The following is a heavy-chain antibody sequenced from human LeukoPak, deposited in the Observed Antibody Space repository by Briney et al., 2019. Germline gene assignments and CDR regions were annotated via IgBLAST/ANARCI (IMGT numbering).Heavy chain of an antibody. CDR3: ARHNSGSYSSSWYDAFDI. D-gene: IGHD6-13*01. Sequence: GGSLRLSCAASGFTFSSYWMSWVRQAPGKGLEWGANIKQDGSEKYYVDSVKCRFTISRDNAKNSLYLQMNSLRAEDTAVYYCARHNSGSYSSSWYDAFDIWGQGTMVTVSS. CDR1: GFTFSSYW. J-gene: IGHJ3*02. V-gene: IGHV3-7*01. CDR2: IKQDGSEK.